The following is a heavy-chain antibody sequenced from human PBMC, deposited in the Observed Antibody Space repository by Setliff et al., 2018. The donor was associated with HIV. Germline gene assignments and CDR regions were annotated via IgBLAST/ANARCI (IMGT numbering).Heavy chain of an antibody. CDR3: ARGPSLQTTLFDY. CDR2: IYYSGST. V-gene: IGHV4-59*01. CDR1: GGSISRYY. Sequence: SETLSLTCTVSGGSISRYYWSWNRQPPGKGLEWIGYIYYSGSTNYNPSLKSRVTISVDTSKNQFSLKLTSVTPADTAVYYCARGPSLQTTLFDYWGQGTLVTVSS. J-gene: IGHJ4*02.